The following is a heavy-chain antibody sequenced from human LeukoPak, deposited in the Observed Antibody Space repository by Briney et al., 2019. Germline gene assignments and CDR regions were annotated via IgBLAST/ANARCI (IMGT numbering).Heavy chain of an antibody. J-gene: IGHJ4*02. CDR1: GYIFTSYG. CDR2: NSAYNGNT. CDR3: ARVRDYGDYDYYFDY. Sequence: GASVKVSCKASGYIFTSYGISWVRQAPGQGLEWMGWNSAYNGNTNYAQKLQGRVTMTTDTSTSTAYMELRSLRSDDTAVYYCARVRDYGDYDYYFDYWGQGTLVTVPS. V-gene: IGHV1-18*04. D-gene: IGHD4-17*01.